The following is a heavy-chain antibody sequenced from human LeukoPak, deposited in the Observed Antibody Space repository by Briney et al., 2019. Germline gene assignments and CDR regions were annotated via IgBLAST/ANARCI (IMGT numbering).Heavy chain of an antibody. CDR3: ARLGGYYDPPDY. D-gene: IGHD3-22*01. CDR2: INHSGST. CDR1: GFTFSNAW. J-gene: IGHJ4*02. V-gene: IGHV4-34*01. Sequence: GSLRLSCAASGFTFSNAWMSWIRQPPGKGLEWIGEINHSGSTYYNPSLKSRVTISVDTSKNQFSLNLSSVTAADTAVYYCARLGGYYDPPDYWGQGTLVTVSS.